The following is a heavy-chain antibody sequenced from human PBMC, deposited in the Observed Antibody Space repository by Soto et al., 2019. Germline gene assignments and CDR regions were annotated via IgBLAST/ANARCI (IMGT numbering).Heavy chain of an antibody. CDR1: GGSISSYY. CDR2: SYYSGST. Sequence: QVQLQESGPGLVKPSETLSLTCTVSGGSISSYYWSWIRQPPGKGLEWIGYSYYSGSTNYNPSPKSRVTISVDTSKNPFPRKPISVTAADTAVYYCATAIVYEKQPARIAYWGQGTLVTVSS. CDR3: ATAIVYEKQPARIAY. J-gene: IGHJ4*02. V-gene: IGHV4-59*01. D-gene: IGHD2-15*01.